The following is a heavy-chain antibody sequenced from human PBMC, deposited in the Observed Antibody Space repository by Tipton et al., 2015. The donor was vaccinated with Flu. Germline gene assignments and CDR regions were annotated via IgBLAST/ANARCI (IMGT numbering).Heavy chain of an antibody. CDR2: IIPTFDTI. Sequence: QLVQSGPEVKRPGSSVKVSCKASGGTFSSYSVSWVRLAPGRRPEWMGRIIPTFDTIKYAQRFQGRVTITAFESTSTFYMDLSSLTSEDTAVYYCTNGDSSTGMDVWGQGTTVAVFS. V-gene: IGHV1-69*18. CDR1: GGTFSSYS. J-gene: IGHJ6*02. CDR3: TNGDSSTGMDV. D-gene: IGHD1-26*01.